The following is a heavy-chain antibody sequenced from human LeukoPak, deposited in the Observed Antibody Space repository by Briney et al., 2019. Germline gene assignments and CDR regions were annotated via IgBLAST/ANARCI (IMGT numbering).Heavy chain of an antibody. CDR3: ARGGAYYMDV. Sequence: GGSLRLSCAASGFTFSSYAVHWVRQAPGKGLEWVAVISYDGSNKYYADSVKGRFTISRDNSKNTLYLQMNSLRAEDTAVYYCARGGAYYMDVWGKGTTVTVSS. V-gene: IGHV3-30*01. J-gene: IGHJ6*03. CDR2: ISYDGSNK. D-gene: IGHD3-16*01. CDR1: GFTFSSYA.